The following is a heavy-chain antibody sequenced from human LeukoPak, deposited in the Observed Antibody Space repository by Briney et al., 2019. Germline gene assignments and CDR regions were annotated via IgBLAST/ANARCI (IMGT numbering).Heavy chain of an antibody. V-gene: IGHV4-39*01. J-gene: IGHJ4*02. Sequence: PSETLPLTCTVSGGSISTSSYYWGWIRQPPGKGLEWIGSIYYSGSTYYNPSLKSRVTISVDTSKNQFSLKLSSVTAADTAVYYCARSQNYYGSGDYWSQGTLVTVSS. CDR3: ARSQNYYGSGDY. CDR1: GGSISTSSYY. D-gene: IGHD3-10*01. CDR2: IYYSGST.